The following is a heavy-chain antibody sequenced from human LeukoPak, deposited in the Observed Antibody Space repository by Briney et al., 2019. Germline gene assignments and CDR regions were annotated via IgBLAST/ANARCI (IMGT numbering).Heavy chain of an antibody. V-gene: IGHV4-59*01. CDR2: IYYTGST. CDR1: GGSISSYY. D-gene: IGHD5-12*01. Sequence: SETLPLTCTVSGGSISSYYWTWIRQPPGKGLEWIGYIYYTGSTSYSPSLKSRVTISADTSKNQFSLNLSSVTAADTAVYYCARDGRVATIWAFDIWGQGTMVTVSS. CDR3: ARDGRVATIWAFDI. J-gene: IGHJ3*02.